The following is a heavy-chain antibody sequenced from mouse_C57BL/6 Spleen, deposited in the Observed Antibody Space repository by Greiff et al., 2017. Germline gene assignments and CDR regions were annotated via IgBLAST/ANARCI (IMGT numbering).Heavy chain of an antibody. Sequence: VQLQQPGAELVKPGASVKMSCKASGYTFTSYWITWVKQRPGQGLEWIGDIYPGSGSTNYNEKFKSKATLTVDTSSSTAYMQLSSLTSEDSAVYYYAIVGLMDYDVYFDYWGQGTTLTVSS. CDR2: IYPGSGST. CDR1: GYTFTSYW. CDR3: AIVGLMDYDVYFDY. V-gene: IGHV1-55*01. J-gene: IGHJ2*01. D-gene: IGHD2-4*01.